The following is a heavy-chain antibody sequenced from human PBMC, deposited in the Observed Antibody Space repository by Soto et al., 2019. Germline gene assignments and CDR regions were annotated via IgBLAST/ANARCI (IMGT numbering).Heavy chain of an antibody. Sequence: EVQLVESGGGLIQPGGSLRLSCAASGFTVSSNYMSWVRQAPGKGLEWVSVIYSGDSTYYADSVKGRFTISRDNSKNTLYLQMNSLRAEDTAVYYCAYLPCSGGSCYWFSFSGMDVWGQGTTVTVSS. CDR3: AYLPCSGGSCYWFSFSGMDV. CDR2: IYSGDST. V-gene: IGHV3-53*01. D-gene: IGHD2-15*01. J-gene: IGHJ6*02. CDR1: GFTVSSNY.